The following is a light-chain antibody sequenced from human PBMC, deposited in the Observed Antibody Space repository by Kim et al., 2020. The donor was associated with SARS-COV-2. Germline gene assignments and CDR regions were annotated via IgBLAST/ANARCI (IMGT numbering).Light chain of an antibody. V-gene: IGKV3-15*01. CDR2: GAS. Sequence: EIVMTQFPAALSVSPGERATLSCRASQSVSSNLAWYQQRPGQAPRLLIYGASTRATGIPARFSGSGSGTDFTLTISSLQPEDFAVYYCQQYNKWPPLTFGGGTKVDIK. CDR3: QQYNKWPPLT. J-gene: IGKJ4*01. CDR1: QSVSSN.